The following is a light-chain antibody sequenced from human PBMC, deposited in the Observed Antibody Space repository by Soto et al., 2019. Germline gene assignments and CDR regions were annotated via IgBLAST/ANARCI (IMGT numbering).Light chain of an antibody. CDR1: QSISSW. Sequence: DIQMTQSPSTLSASVGDRVTITCRASQSISSWLAWYQQKPGKAPKLLIYKASTLESGVPSNFSGSGSGTEFSLTISSLQPEDFATYYCQQYYSYPWTFGQGTKVDIK. V-gene: IGKV1-5*03. J-gene: IGKJ1*01. CDR2: KAS. CDR3: QQYYSYPWT.